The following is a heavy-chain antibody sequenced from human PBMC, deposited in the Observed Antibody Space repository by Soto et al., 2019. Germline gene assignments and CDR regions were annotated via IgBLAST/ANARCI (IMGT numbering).Heavy chain of an antibody. D-gene: IGHD3-3*01. CDR1: GDSISSYY. CDR2: IYYSGST. CDR3: ARVRDFWNGYHWFDT. V-gene: IGHV4-59*01. Sequence: SETLSLTCTVSGDSISSYYWIWIRQPPGKGLEWIGYIYYSGSTNYNPSLKSRVTVSVDTCKNQFSLKLSSVTAAHTAVYYCARVRDFWNGYHWFDTWGRGPLVTVS. J-gene: IGHJ5*02.